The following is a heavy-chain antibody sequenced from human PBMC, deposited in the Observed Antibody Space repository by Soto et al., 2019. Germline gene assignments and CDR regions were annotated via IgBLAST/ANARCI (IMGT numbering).Heavy chain of an antibody. D-gene: IGHD6-6*01. Sequence: WETLSLTGIVSGGSISSSSYYWGWIRQPPGKGLEWIGSIYYSGSTYYNPSLKSRVTISVDTSKNQFSLKLSSVTAADTAVFYCARHRARNWFDPWGQGTLVTVSS. CDR3: ARHRARNWFDP. V-gene: IGHV4-39*01. J-gene: IGHJ5*02. CDR1: GGSISSSSYY. CDR2: IYYSGST.